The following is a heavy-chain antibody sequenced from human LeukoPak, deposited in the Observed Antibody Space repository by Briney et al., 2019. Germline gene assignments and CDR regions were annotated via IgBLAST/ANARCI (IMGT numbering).Heavy chain of an antibody. CDR3: AREGVIGDGYNFFDY. Sequence: GASVKVSCKASGHTFVSYGISWVRQAPGQGLEWMGWINPHSGGTNSEQNFQGRVTMSRDTSISTVYMELSRLRSDDTALYYCAREGVIGDGYNFFDYWGQGTLVTVSS. J-gene: IGHJ4*02. D-gene: IGHD5-24*01. CDR1: GHTFVSYG. CDR2: INPHSGGT. V-gene: IGHV1-2*02.